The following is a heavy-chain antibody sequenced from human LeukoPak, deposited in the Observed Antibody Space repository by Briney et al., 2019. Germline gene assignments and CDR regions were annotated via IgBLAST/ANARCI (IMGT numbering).Heavy chain of an antibody. CDR2: LSHSGSS. D-gene: IGHD6-19*01. V-gene: IGHV4-59*02. CDR3: ARETYNSGWYFDY. Sequence: SETLSLTCTVSGGSVSSYYWSWIRRPPGRGLEWIAYLSHSGSSDSNPSLTSRVTTLVDTSKNQFSLKLTSVTAADTAVYYCARETYNSGWYFDYWGQGTLVTVSS. J-gene: IGHJ4*02. CDR1: GGSVSSYY.